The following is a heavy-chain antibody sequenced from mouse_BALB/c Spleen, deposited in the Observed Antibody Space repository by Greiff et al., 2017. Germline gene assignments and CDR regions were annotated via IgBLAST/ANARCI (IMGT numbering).Heavy chain of an antibody. CDR2: IWAGGST. Sequence: VQLQESGPGLVAPSQSLSITCTVSGFSLTSYGVHWVRQPPGKGLEWLGVIWAGGSTNYNSALMSRLSISKDNSKSQVFLKMNSLQTDDTAMYYCARYSPITTVVATRYYAMDYWGQGTSVTVSS. CDR1: GFSLTSYG. D-gene: IGHD1-1*01. CDR3: ARYSPITTVVATRYYAMDY. V-gene: IGHV2-9*02. J-gene: IGHJ4*01.